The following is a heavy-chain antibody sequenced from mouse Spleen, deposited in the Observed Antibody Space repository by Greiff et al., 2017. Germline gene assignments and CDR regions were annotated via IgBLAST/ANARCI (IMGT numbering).Heavy chain of an antibody. CDR2: IYPGSGNT. J-gene: IGHJ1*01. Sequence: VQLQQSGAELARPGASVKLSCKASGYTFTDYYINWVKQRTGQGLEWIGEIYPGSGNTYYNEKFKGKATLTADKSSSTAYMQLSSLTSEDSAVYFCARDDGNYRYFDVWGAGTTVTVSS. D-gene: IGHD2-3*01. CDR1: GYTFTDYY. CDR3: ARDDGNYRYFDV. V-gene: IGHV1-77*01.